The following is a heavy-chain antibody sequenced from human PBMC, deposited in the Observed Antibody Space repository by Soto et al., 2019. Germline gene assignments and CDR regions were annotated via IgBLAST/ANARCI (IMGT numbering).Heavy chain of an antibody. CDR1: GFTFSSYG. V-gene: IGHV3-33*01. Sequence: QVQLVESGGGVVQPGRSLRLSCAASGFTFSSYGMHWVRQAPGKGLEWVAVIWYDGSNKYYADSVKGRFTISRDNSKNTLYLKMHRLRAEDKAVSYCAREQLGHCDYWGKGTLVTVSS. J-gene: IGHJ4*02. CDR2: IWYDGSNK. D-gene: IGHD1-1*01. CDR3: AREQLGHCDY.